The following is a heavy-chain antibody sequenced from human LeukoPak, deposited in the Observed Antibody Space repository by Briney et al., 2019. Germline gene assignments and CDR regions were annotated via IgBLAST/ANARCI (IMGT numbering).Heavy chain of an antibody. V-gene: IGHV3-11*04. J-gene: IGHJ4*02. D-gene: IGHD3-3*01. CDR2: ISSSGSTI. CDR1: GFTFSDYY. CDR3: ARGSPDDFWSGYFNGASFDY. Sequence: GSLRLSCAASGFTFSDYYMSWIRQAPGKGLEWVSYISSSGSTIYYADSVKGRFTISRDNAKNTLYLQMNSLRAEDTAVYYCARGSPDDFWSGYFNGASFDYWGQGTLVTVSS.